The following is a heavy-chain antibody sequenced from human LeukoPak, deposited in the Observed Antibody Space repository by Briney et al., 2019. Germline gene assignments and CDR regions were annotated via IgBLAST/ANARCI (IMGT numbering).Heavy chain of an antibody. CDR2: ISAYDGNT. CDR3: ARVSQDSRGYKHVFDY. Sequence: GASVKVSCKASGYTFTSYGISWVRQAPGQGLEWMGWISAYDGNTNYAQKLQGRVTMTTDTSTNTAYMELSSLRSEDTAVYFCARVSQDSRGYKHVFDYWGQGTLVTVSS. CDR1: GYTFTSYG. D-gene: IGHD3-22*01. V-gene: IGHV1-18*01. J-gene: IGHJ4*02.